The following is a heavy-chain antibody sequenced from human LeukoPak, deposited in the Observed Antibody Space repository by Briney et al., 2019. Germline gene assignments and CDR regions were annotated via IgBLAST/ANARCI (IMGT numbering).Heavy chain of an antibody. Sequence: SETLSLTCAVYGGSFSGYYWSWIRQPPGKGLEWIGYIYSSGSTNYNPSVKDRGTISLDTSKNQVSLRLSSVTAADTAVYYCARTGYTSGSYGGDYFDSWGQGTLVTASS. CDR3: ARTGYTSGSYGGDYFDS. D-gene: IGHD3-10*01. J-gene: IGHJ4*02. CDR2: IYSSGST. CDR1: GGSFSGYY. V-gene: IGHV4-59*01.